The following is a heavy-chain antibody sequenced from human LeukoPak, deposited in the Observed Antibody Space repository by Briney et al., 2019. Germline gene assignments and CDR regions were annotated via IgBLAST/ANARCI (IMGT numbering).Heavy chain of an antibody. CDR2: IYSGGST. CDR1: GFTVSSNY. Sequence: GGSLRLSCAASGFTVSSNYMSWVRQAPGKGLEWVSVIYSGGSTYYADSVKGRFTISRDNSKNTLYLHMNSLRAEDTAVYYCARDQAGSGHYADYWGQGTLVTVTS. D-gene: IGHD3-10*01. J-gene: IGHJ4*02. V-gene: IGHV3-66*01. CDR3: ARDQAGSGHYADY.